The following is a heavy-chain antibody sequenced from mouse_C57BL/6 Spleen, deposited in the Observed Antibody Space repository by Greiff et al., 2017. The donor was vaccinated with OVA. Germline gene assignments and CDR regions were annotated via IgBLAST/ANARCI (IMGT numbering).Heavy chain of an antibody. Sequence: QVQLQQPGAELVKPGASVKMSCKASGYTFTSYWITWVKQRPGQGLEWIGDIYPGSGSTNYNEKFKSKATLTVDTSSSTAYMQLSSLTSEDSAVYDCAREGYGNYPAWFAYWGQGTLVTVSA. CDR2: IYPGSGST. J-gene: IGHJ3*01. D-gene: IGHD2-10*02. CDR1: GYTFTSYW. CDR3: AREGYGNYPAWFAY. V-gene: IGHV1-55*01.